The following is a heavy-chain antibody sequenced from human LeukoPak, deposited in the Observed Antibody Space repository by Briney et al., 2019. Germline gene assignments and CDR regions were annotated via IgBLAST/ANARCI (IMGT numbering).Heavy chain of an antibody. D-gene: IGHD3-10*01. J-gene: IGHJ4*02. Sequence: GGSLRLSCAASGFTFSSYSMNWVRQAPGKGLEWVSSISSSSSYIYYADSVKGRFTISRDNAKNSLYLQMNSPRAEDTAVYYCARQIDYYGSGSLPDYWGQGTLVTVSS. CDR3: ARQIDYYGSGSLPDY. CDR1: GFTFSSYS. CDR2: ISSSSSYI. V-gene: IGHV3-21*01.